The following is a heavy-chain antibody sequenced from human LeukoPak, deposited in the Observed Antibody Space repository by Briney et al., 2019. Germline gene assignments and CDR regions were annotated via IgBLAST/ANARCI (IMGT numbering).Heavy chain of an antibody. CDR2: INPNSGGT. CDR1: GGTFSSYD. CDR3: ARGPVVPAAMRERGGGWFDP. D-gene: IGHD2-2*01. J-gene: IGHJ5*02. Sequence: ASVKVSCKASGGTFSSYDINWVRQAPGQGLEWMGWINPNSGGTNYAQKFQGRVTMTRDTSISTAYMELSRLRSDDTAVYYCARGPVVPAAMRERGGGWFDPWGQGTLVTVSS. V-gene: IGHV1-2*02.